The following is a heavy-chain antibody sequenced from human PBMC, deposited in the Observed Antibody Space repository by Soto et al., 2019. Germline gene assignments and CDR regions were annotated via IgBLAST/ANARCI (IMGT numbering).Heavy chain of an antibody. V-gene: IGHV3-74*01. CDR3: VRDRGYPDSFDV. D-gene: IGHD1-1*01. CDR2: INNDGSTT. Sequence: PGGSLRLSCAASGLTFSSDWMYWVRQVPGKGLVWVSRINNDGSTTSYADSVKGRFTISRDNAKKTLYLQMNSLRAEDTAVYFCVRDRGYPDSFDVWGRGTMVTVSS. J-gene: IGHJ3*01. CDR1: GLTFSSDW.